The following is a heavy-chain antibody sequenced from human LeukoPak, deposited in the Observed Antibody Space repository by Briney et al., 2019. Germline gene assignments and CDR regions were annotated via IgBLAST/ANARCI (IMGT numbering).Heavy chain of an antibody. Sequence: SETLSLTCAVSGGSISSGGYSWSWLRQPPGKGLEWIGYIYHSGSTYYNPSLKSRVTISVDRSKNQFSLKLSSVTAADTAVYYCARTEPSHYYGSGSFDYWGQGTLVTVSS. CDR1: GGSISSGGYS. CDR3: ARTEPSHYYGSGSFDY. D-gene: IGHD3-10*01. V-gene: IGHV4-30-2*01. J-gene: IGHJ4*02. CDR2: IYHSGST.